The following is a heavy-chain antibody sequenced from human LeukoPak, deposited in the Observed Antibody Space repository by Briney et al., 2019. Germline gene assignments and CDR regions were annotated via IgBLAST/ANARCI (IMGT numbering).Heavy chain of an antibody. J-gene: IGHJ4*02. CDR2: ISRNSRYI. Sequence: GGSLRLSCAASGFSFSTYSMNWVRQAPGKGLEWVSSISRNSRYIYYADSMRGRFTISRDNAKNSLYLQMNSLKPEDTAVYYCASLQYYDILTGYPEPFDYWGQGTLVTVSS. CDR3: ASLQYYDILTGYPEPFDY. CDR1: GFSFSTYS. V-gene: IGHV3-21*04. D-gene: IGHD3-9*01.